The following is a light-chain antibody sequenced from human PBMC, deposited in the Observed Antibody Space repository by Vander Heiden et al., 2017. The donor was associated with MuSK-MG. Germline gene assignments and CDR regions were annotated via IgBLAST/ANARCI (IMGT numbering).Light chain of an antibody. CDR2: AAS. V-gene: IGKV1-39*01. CDR1: QSISSY. Sequence: DIQMTQSPSSLSASVGDRVTITCRASQSISSYLNWYQQKPGKAPKLLIYAASSLQSGVPSRFSGSGSGTDFTLTISSLQPEDFATYYCQQNYSTPPYTFGQGTKLEIK. J-gene: IGKJ2*01. CDR3: QQNYSTPPYT.